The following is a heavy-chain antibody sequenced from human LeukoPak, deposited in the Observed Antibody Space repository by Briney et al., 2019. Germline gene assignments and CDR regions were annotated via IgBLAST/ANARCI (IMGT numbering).Heavy chain of an antibody. CDR2: IYHSGST. CDR3: ARAYYHVLTGFYSRSFDA. CDR1: GGSMRSGDYS. V-gene: IGHV4-30-2*01. Sequence: SETLSLTCAVSGGSMRSGDYSWSWIRQPPGKGLEWIGYIYHSGSTDYNPSLKSRVTISLDRSKNQFSLKLTSVTAADTAVYYCARAYYHVLTGFYSRSFDAWGQGTMVTVSS. D-gene: IGHD3-9*01. J-gene: IGHJ3*01.